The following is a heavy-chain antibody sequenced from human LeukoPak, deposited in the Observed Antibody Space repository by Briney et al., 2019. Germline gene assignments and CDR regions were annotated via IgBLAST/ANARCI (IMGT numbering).Heavy chain of an antibody. CDR2: ISSSSYI. J-gene: IGHJ6*02. D-gene: IGHD1-26*01. CDR1: GFTFSSYI. V-gene: IGHV3-21*01. CDR3: ARRSDSGSYYYYGMDV. Sequence: GGSLRLSCAASGFTFSSYIMNWVRQAPGKGLEWVSPISSSSYIYYADSVKGRFTISRDNAKNSLYLQMNSLRAEDTAVYYCARRSDSGSYYYYGMDVWGQGTTVTVSS.